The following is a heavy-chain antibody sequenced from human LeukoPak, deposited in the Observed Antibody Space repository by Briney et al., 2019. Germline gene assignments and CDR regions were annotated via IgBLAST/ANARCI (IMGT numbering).Heavy chain of an antibody. CDR3: AKDPRGENWFDP. CDR2: ISSSSSYI. J-gene: IGHJ5*02. Sequence: PGGSLRLSCAASGFTFSSYSMNWVRQAPGKGLEWVSSISSSSSYIYYADSVKGRFTISRDNAKNSLYLQMNSLRAEDTAVYYCAKDPRGENWFDPWGQGTLVTVSS. D-gene: IGHD3-16*01. V-gene: IGHV3-21*04. CDR1: GFTFSSYS.